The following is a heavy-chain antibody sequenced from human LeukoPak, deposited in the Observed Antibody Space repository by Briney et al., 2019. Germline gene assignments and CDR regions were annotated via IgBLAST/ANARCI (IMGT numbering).Heavy chain of an antibody. Sequence: SETLSLTCTVSGGSISSSSYYWGWIRQPPGMGLEWIGSIYYSGSTYYNPSLKSRVTISVDTSKNQFSLKLSSVTAADTAVYYCASYPLTYNWFDPWGQGTLVTVSS. CDR1: GGSISSSSYY. CDR2: IYYSGST. V-gene: IGHV4-39*01. D-gene: IGHD3-16*01. J-gene: IGHJ5*02. CDR3: ASYPLTYNWFDP.